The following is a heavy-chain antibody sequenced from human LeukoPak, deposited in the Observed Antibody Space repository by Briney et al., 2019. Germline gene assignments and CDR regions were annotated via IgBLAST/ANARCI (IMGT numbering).Heavy chain of an antibody. J-gene: IGHJ4*02. V-gene: IGHV1-46*01. D-gene: IGHD2-2*01. CDR3: ARSTVVVVPAARAYFDY. Sequence: ASVKVSCKASGYTFTSYYMHWVRQAPGQGLEWMGIINPSGGSTSYAQKFQGRVTMTRDTSTSTVYMELSSLRSEDTAVYYCARSTVVVVPAARAYFDYWGQGTLVTVSS. CDR1: GYTFTSYY. CDR2: INPSGGST.